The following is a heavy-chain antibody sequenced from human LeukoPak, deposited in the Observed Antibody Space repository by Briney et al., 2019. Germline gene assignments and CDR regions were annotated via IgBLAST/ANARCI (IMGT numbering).Heavy chain of an antibody. Sequence: PGGSLRLSCAASGFTFRSYGMHWARQAPGKGLEWVAFVRYDGSNKYYADYVKGRFTISKDSSKNTLYLQMNSLRPEDTAVYYCAKGRGQSYPHYYFDSWGQGTLVTVSS. J-gene: IGHJ4*02. CDR1: GFTFRSYG. V-gene: IGHV3-30*02. CDR2: VRYDGSNK. D-gene: IGHD3-16*02. CDR3: AKGRGQSYPHYYFDS.